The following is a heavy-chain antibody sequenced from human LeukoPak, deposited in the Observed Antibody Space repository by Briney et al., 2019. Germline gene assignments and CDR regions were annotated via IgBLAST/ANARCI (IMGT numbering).Heavy chain of an antibody. J-gene: IGHJ6*03. CDR2: IYTSWST. CDR1: GGSISSGSYY. Sequence: SQTLSLTCTVSGGSISSGSYYWSWIRQPAGKGLEWIGRIYTSWSTNYNPSLKGRVSISIDTSKNQFSLKLSSVTAADTAVYYCARGVGSSSRVRYSYMHVWGKGTTVTVSS. D-gene: IGHD2-2*01. CDR3: ARGVGSSSRVRYSYMHV. V-gene: IGHV4-61*02.